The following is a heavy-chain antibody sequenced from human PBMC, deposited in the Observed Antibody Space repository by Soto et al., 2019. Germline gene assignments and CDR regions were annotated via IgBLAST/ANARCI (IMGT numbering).Heavy chain of an antibody. Sequence: QVQLVQSGAEVKKPGSSVKVSCKASGGTFSSYTISWVRQAPGQGLEWMGRIIPILGIANYAQKFQCRVTITADKSTSTAYMEMSSLRSEDTAVYYCARGVAVAGTDAFDIWGQGTMVTVSS. CDR2: IIPILGIA. V-gene: IGHV1-69*02. CDR3: ARGVAVAGTDAFDI. J-gene: IGHJ3*02. CDR1: GGTFSSYT. D-gene: IGHD6-19*01.